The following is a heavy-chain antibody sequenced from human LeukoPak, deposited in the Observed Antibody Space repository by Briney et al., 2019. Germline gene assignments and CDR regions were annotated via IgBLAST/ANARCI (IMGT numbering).Heavy chain of an antibody. CDR2: IIPVFGST. Sequence: GASVKVSCKASGGTFPNYAITWVRQAPGHGLEWMGRIIPVFGSTNYAQKFQGRLTITADKSTSTASMELTSLRVQDTAVYYCARTLYYNWGHFDLWGQGTLVSVSS. CDR1: GGTFPNYA. CDR3: ARTLYYNWGHFDL. D-gene: IGHD1-1*01. V-gene: IGHV1-69*06. J-gene: IGHJ4*02.